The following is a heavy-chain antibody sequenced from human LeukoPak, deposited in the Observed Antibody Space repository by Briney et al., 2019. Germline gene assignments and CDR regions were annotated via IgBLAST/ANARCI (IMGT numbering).Heavy chain of an antibody. CDR2: IVYSGST. V-gene: IGHV4-39*01. CDR3: ARHRGYYDSSGDGYYFAY. CDR1: GGSISNNNYY. Sequence: SETLSLTCTVSGGSISNNNYYWGWIRQPPGKGLEWIGSIVYSGSTYYNPSLKSRVTISVDTSKNHFSLKLSSVTAADTAVYYCARHRGYYDSSGDGYYFAYWGQGTLVTVSS. J-gene: IGHJ4*02. D-gene: IGHD3-22*01.